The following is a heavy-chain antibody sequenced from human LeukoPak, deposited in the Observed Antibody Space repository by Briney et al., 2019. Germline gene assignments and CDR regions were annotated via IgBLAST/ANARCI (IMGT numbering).Heavy chain of an antibody. CDR2: IVVASGNT. CDR3: AADIVGAQLH. V-gene: IGHV1-58*02. Sequence: GSSVKVSCKASGGTFSSYAISWVRQAPGQGLEWIGWIVVASGNTNYAQKFQERVTITRDMSTRTAYMELSSLRSEDTAVYYCAADIVGAQLHWGQGTLVTVSS. J-gene: IGHJ4*02. D-gene: IGHD1-26*01. CDR1: GGTFSSYA.